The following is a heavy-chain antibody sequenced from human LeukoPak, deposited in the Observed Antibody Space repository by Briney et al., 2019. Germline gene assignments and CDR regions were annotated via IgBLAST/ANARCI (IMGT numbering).Heavy chain of an antibody. V-gene: IGHV3-23*01. J-gene: IGHJ4*02. Sequence: PGGSLRLSCAASGFTFSSYAMSWVRQAPGKGLEWVSAISGSGGSTYYADSVKGRFTISRGNSKNTLYLQMNSLRAEDTAVYYCAKRKGSSWFNRYYFDYWGQGTLVTVSS. CDR3: AKRKGSSWFNRYYFDY. D-gene: IGHD6-13*01. CDR1: GFTFSSYA. CDR2: ISGSGGST.